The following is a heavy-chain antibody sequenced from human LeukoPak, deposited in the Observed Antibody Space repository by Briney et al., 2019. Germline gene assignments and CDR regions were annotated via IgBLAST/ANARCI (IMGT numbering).Heavy chain of an antibody. CDR2: ISSSSTTI. CDR1: GFTFGTYS. J-gene: IGHJ4*02. Sequence: WSMRLSCAASGFTFGTYSMNWVRQAPGRGLEWVSYISSSSTTIYYADSAKGRFTISRDNAKNSLYLQMSSLSAEDTAVYYCARSYYDTSGPGYWGQGTLVTASS. D-gene: IGHD3-22*01. V-gene: IGHV3-48*01. CDR3: ARSYYDTSGPGY.